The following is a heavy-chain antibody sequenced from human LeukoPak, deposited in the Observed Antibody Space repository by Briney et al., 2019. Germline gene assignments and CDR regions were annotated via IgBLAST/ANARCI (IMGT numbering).Heavy chain of an antibody. CDR1: GFTFSSYS. CDR3: ARDWGAPFGVVITPYFDY. CDR2: ISSSSSTI. Sequence: GGSLRLSCAASGFTFSSYSMSWVRQAPGKGLEWVSYISSSSSTIYYADSVKGRFTISRDNAKNSLYLQMNSLRAEDTAVYFCARDWGAPFGVVITPYFDYWGQGTLVTVSS. V-gene: IGHV3-48*01. D-gene: IGHD3-3*01. J-gene: IGHJ4*02.